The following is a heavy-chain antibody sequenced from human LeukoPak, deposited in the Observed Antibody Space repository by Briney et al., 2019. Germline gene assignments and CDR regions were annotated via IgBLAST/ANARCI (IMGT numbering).Heavy chain of an antibody. J-gene: IGHJ4*02. CDR1: GFIFSTYN. D-gene: IGHD1-26*01. CDR3: AKVIARGTYYFDY. Sequence: GGSLRLSCAASGFIFSTYNMNWVRQAPGKGLEWVSYISGTGSDIFYADSVKGRFTISRDNAKNSLYLQMSSLRADDTAVYYCAKVIARGTYYFDYWGQGTLVTVSS. CDR2: ISGTGSDI. V-gene: IGHV3-48*01.